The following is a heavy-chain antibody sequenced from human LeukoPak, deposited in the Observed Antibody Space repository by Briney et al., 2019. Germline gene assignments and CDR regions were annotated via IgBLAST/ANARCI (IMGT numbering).Heavy chain of an antibody. Sequence: GASVKVSCKASGYTFTSYAIHWVRQAPGQRLEWMGWISAYNGNTNYAQKLQGRVTMTTDTSTSTAYMELRSLRSDDTAVYYCARDYYGSGSYILTYYYYYGLDVWGKGTTVTVSS. CDR1: GYTFTSYA. J-gene: IGHJ6*04. V-gene: IGHV1-18*01. CDR2: ISAYNGNT. D-gene: IGHD3-10*01. CDR3: ARDYYGSGSYILTYYYYYGLDV.